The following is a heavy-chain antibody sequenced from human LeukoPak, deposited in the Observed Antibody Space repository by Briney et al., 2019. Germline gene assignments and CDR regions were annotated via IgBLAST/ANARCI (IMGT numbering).Heavy chain of an antibody. CDR2: INAGNGNT. CDR1: GYTFISYA. J-gene: IGHJ4*02. Sequence: ASVKVSCKASGYTFISYAVHWVRQAPGQRLEWMGWINAGNGNTKYSQKFHDRVTITRDTSASTAYMELSSLRSEDTAVYYCARAPTYCGGDCYYGYWGQGTLVTVSS. D-gene: IGHD2-21*02. V-gene: IGHV1-3*01. CDR3: ARAPTYCGGDCYYGY.